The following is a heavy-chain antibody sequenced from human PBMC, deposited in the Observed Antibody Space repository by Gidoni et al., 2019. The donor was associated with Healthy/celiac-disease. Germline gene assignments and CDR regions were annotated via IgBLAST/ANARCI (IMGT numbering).Heavy chain of an antibody. V-gene: IGHV3-13*05. Sequence: EVQLVESGGGLVQPGGSLRLSCAASGFTFSSYDMHWVRQATGTGLEWVSAIGTAGDPYYPGSVKGRFTISRENAKNSLYLQMNSLRAGDTAVYYCARGSWEHGVYYFDYWGQGTLVTVSS. J-gene: IGHJ4*02. CDR1: GFTFSSYD. D-gene: IGHD1-26*01. CDR3: ARGSWEHGVYYFDY. CDR2: IGTAGDP.